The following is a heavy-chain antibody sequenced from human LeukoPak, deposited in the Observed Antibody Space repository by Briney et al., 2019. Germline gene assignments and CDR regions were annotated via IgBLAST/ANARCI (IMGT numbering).Heavy chain of an antibody. J-gene: IGHJ3*02. Sequence: SETLSLTCTVSGGSISSYYWSWIRQPPGKGLEWIGYIYYSGSTNYNPSLKSRVTISVDTSENQFSLKLSSVTAAVTAVYYCARDRDDAFDIWGQGTMVTVSS. CDR1: GGSISSYY. CDR3: ARDRDDAFDI. V-gene: IGHV4-59*01. CDR2: IYYSGST.